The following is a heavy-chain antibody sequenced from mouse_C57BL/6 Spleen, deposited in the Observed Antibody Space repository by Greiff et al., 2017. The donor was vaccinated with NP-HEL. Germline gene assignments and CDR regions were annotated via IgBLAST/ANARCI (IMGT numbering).Heavy chain of an antibody. J-gene: IGHJ2*01. CDR2: IYPRSGNT. D-gene: IGHD2-4*01. CDR1: GYTFTSYG. Sequence: QVQLQQSGAELARPGASVKLSCKASGYTFTSYGISWVKQRTGQGLEWIGEIYPRSGNTYYNEKFKGKATLTADKSSSTAYMELRSLTSEDSAVYLCARSTIYYDYPYYFDYWGQGTTLTVSS. V-gene: IGHV1-81*01. CDR3: ARSTIYYDYPYYFDY.